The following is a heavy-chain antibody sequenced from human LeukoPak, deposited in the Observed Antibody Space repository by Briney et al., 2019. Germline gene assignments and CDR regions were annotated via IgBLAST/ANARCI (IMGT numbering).Heavy chain of an antibody. D-gene: IGHD2-2*03. J-gene: IGHJ6*03. CDR3: ARPTLDDHYYMDV. Sequence: PGRSLRLSCAASGFTFSSYGMHWVRQAPGKGLEWVSYISSSSSTIYYADSVKGRFTISRDNAKNSLYLQMNSLRAEDTAVYYCARPTLDDHYYMDVWGKGTTVTVSS. V-gene: IGHV3-48*01. CDR1: GFTFSSYG. CDR2: ISSSSSTI.